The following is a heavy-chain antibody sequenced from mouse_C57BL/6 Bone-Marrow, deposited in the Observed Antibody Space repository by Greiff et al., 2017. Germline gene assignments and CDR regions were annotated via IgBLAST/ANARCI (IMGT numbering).Heavy chain of an antibody. CDR3: ANISYLWYFDV. D-gene: IGHD5-5*01. J-gene: IGHJ1*03. V-gene: IGHV1-81*01. CDR1: GYPFTRYG. CDR2: IYPRSGNT. Sequence: QVQLQRSGAELARPGASVKLSCKASGYPFTRYGISWVKQRTGRGLEWIGEIYPRSGNTYYNEKFKGKATLPEDKSSRQAYMELRCLTSEDSAFYFCANISYLWYFDVWGTGTTVTVSS.